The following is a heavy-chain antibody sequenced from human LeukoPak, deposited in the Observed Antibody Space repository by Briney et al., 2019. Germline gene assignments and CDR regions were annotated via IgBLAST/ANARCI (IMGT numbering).Heavy chain of an antibody. CDR2: IHHSGTT. Sequence: GSLRLSCAASGFTFSSYAMSWVRQPPGKGLEWIGEIHHSGTTTYNPSLKSRLTISVDKSKNQFFLTLNSVTAADTAVYFCTREGLNDYNNPTDAFDIWGQGTMVTVSS. V-gene: IGHV4-4*01. CDR1: GFTFSSYAM. D-gene: IGHD4-11*01. J-gene: IGHJ3*02. CDR3: TREGLNDYNNPTDAFDI.